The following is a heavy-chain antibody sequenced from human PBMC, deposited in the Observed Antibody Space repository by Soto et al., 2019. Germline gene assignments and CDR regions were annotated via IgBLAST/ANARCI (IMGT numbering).Heavy chain of an antibody. CDR2: INPSGGST. V-gene: IGHV1-46*01. Sequence: ASMKVSCKASGYTFTSYYMHWVRQAPGQGLEWMGIINPSGGSTRYAQKFQGRVTITRGTSTSTVYMELSGLRPADTSVHYCARGGNGRSPGGYDYWGQGTFVTVSA. D-gene: IGHD3-16*01. CDR3: ARGGNGRSPGGYDY. CDR1: GYTFTSYY. J-gene: IGHJ4*02.